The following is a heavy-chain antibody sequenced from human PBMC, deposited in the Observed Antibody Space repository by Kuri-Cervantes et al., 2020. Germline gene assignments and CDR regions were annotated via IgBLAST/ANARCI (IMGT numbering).Heavy chain of an antibody. Sequence: SETLSLTCTVSGGAISNYYWTWIRIRQPAGKGLEWIGRIYTSGSTNYNPSLKSRVTISVDTSKNQFSLKLSSVTAADTAVYYCARDQLLWFGENNWFDPWGQGTLVTVSS. V-gene: IGHV4-4*07. J-gene: IGHJ5*02. CDR3: ARDQLLWFGENNWFDP. CDR1: GGAISNYY. D-gene: IGHD3-10*01. CDR2: IYTSGST.